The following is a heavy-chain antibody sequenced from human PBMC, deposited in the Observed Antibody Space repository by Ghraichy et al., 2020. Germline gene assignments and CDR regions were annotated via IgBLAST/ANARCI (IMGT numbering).Heavy chain of an antibody. Sequence: ASVKVSCKASGYSFTMYYIHWVRQAPGQGLEWMGWINPNSGATNSAQKFQGRVTMTRDASISTAYMELSSLNYDDTAVYYCVRSVVTTVGIFDYWGQETLVTVSS. V-gene: IGHV1-2*02. D-gene: IGHD2-21*02. CDR3: VRSVVTTVGIFDY. CDR1: GYSFTMYY. CDR2: INPNSGAT. J-gene: IGHJ4*02.